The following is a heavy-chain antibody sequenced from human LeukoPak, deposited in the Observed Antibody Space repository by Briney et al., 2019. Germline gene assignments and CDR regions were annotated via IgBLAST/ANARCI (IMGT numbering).Heavy chain of an antibody. D-gene: IGHD3-16*01. CDR1: GGTFSSYA. J-gene: IGHJ1*01. CDR3: ASWGNEHFQH. V-gene: IGHV1-69*04. Sequence: VASVKVSCKAPGGTFSSYAISWVRQAPGQGLEWMGRIIPILGIANYAQKFQGRVTITADKSTSTAYMELRSLRSDDTAVYYCASWGNEHFQHRGQGTLVTVSS. CDR2: IIPILGIA.